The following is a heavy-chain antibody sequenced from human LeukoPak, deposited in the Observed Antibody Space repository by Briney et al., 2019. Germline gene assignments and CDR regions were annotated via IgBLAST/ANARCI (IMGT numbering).Heavy chain of an antibody. CDR3: AKDPRAACPGFIDY. CDR2: IRYDGSNK. Sequence: GGSLRLSCAASGFTFSSYGMHWVRQAPGKGLEWVAFIRYDGSNKYYADSVKGRFTISRDNSKSTLYLQMNSLRAEDTAVYYCAKDPRAACPGFIDYWGQGTLVTVSS. J-gene: IGHJ4*02. D-gene: IGHD6-6*01. CDR1: GFTFSSYG. V-gene: IGHV3-30*02.